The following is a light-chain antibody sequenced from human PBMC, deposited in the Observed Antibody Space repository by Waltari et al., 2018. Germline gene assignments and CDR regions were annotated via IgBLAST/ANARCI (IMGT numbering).Light chain of an antibody. CDR2: KDT. CDR3: QSADSSGTYVV. J-gene: IGLJ2*01. V-gene: IGLV3-25*03. Sequence: SSELTQPPSVSVSPGPTASITCSADALPKQYGYSYQQKPGQAPVLVIYKDTERPSGIPERFSGSSSGTTVTLTISGVQAEDEADYYCQSADSSGTYVVFGAGTKLTVL. CDR1: ALPKQY.